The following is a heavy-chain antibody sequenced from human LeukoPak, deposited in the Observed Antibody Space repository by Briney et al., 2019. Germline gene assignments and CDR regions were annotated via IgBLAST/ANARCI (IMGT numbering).Heavy chain of an antibody. V-gene: IGHV3-73*01. Sequence: PGGSLKLSCAASGFTFSGSAMHWVRQASGKGLEWVGRIRSKANSYATAYAASVKGRFTISRDDSKNTAYLQMNSLKTEDTAVYYCTSRPYYYDSSGYPYGMDVWGQGTTVTVSS. CDR3: TSRPYYYDSSGYPYGMDV. CDR2: IRSKANSYAT. J-gene: IGHJ6*02. CDR1: GFTFSGSA. D-gene: IGHD3-22*01.